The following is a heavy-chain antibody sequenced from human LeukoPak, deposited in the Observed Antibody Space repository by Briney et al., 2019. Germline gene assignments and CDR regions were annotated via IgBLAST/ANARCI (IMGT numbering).Heavy chain of an antibody. Sequence: ASVKVSCKVSGYTLTELSMHWVRQAPGKGLEWMGGFDPEDGETIYAQKFQGRVTMTEDTSTDTAYMELSSLRSEDTAVYYCATLLQTRSRYYFDYWGQGTLVTVSS. CDR2: FDPEDGET. CDR3: ATLLQTRSRYYFDY. J-gene: IGHJ4*02. V-gene: IGHV1-24*01. CDR1: GYTLTELS. D-gene: IGHD1-14*01.